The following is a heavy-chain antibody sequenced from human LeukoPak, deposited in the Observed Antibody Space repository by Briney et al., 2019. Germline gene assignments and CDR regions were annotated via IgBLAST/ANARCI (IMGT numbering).Heavy chain of an antibody. J-gene: IGHJ6*03. D-gene: IGHD3-16*01. CDR1: GGSISSYY. Sequence: SETLSLTCTVSGGSISSYYWSWIRQPPGKGLEWIGYIYYSGSTNYNPSLKSRATISVDTSKNQFSLKLSSVTAADTAVYYCARDLRDYVWGSYLDVWGKGTTVTVSS. V-gene: IGHV4-59*01. CDR2: IYYSGST. CDR3: ARDLRDYVWGSYLDV.